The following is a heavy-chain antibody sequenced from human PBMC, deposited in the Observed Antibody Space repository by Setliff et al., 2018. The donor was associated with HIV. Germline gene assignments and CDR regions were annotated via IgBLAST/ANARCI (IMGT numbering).Heavy chain of an antibody. J-gene: IGHJ4*02. CDR1: GYTFTSYD. CDR3: AIDSDGGNLEY. V-gene: IGHV1-8*02. CDR2: MNPNSGNT. D-gene: IGHD2-15*01. Sequence: GASVKVSCKASGYTFTSYDINWVRQATGQGLEWMGWMNPNSGNTGYAQKFRGRVTMTRTTSISTAYMELSSLRSEDTAVYYCAIDSDGGNLEYWGQGTLVTVSS.